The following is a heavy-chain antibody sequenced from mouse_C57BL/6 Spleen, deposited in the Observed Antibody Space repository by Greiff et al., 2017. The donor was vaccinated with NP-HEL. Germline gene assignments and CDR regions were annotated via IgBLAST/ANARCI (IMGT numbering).Heavy chain of an antibody. J-gene: IGHJ4*01. CDR2: ISDGGSYT. D-gene: IGHD2-3*01. CDR1: GFTFSSYA. Sequence: EVQLVESGGGLVKPGGSLKLSCAASGFTFSSYAMSWVRQTPEKRLEWVATISDGGSYTYYPDNVKGRFTISRDNAKNNLYLQMSHLKSEDTAMYYCAREGDGYYDGAMDYWGQGTSVTVSS. V-gene: IGHV5-4*01. CDR3: AREGDGYYDGAMDY.